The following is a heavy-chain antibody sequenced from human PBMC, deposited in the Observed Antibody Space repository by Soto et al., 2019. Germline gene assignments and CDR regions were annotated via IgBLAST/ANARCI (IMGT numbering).Heavy chain of an antibody. CDR1: GFTFSSYG. D-gene: IGHD4-17*01. CDR3: ARDLSGDYGALDT. CDR2: IWYDGSNK. J-gene: IGHJ3*02. Sequence: GALRLSCAPSGFTFSSYGMHWARQAPGKGLEWVAVIWYDGSNKVYADSVKGRFTISRDNSKNTLYLQMNSLRAEDTAVYYCARDLSGDYGALDTWGQGTMVTVSS. V-gene: IGHV3-33*01.